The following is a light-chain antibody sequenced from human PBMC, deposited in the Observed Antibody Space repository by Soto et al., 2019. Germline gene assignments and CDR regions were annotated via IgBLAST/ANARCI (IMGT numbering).Light chain of an antibody. V-gene: IGLV2-14*01. Sequence: QSALTQPASVSGSPGXSIXVSCTXTSSDIGVYNYDSWXQQHPXKAPKVMIYDVSNRPSGVSNRFSGSKSGNTASLTISGLQADDEADXYCSSYTINSTLVFGTGTKLTVL. CDR2: DVS. CDR3: SSYTINSTLV. CDR1: SSDIGVYNY. J-gene: IGLJ1*01.